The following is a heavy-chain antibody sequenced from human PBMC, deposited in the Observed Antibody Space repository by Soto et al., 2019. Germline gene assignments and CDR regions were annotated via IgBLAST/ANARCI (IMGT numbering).Heavy chain of an antibody. CDR3: ARRYSSGCYLWFDP. V-gene: IGHV4-39*01. J-gene: IGHJ5*02. CDR2: IYYSGST. CDR1: GGSISSSSYY. Sequence: PSETLSLTCTVSGGSISSSSYYWGWIRQPPGKGLEWIGSIYYSGSTYYNPSLKSRVTISVDTSKNQFSLKLSSVTAADTAVYYCARRYSSGCYLWFDPWGQGTLVTVSS. D-gene: IGHD6-19*01.